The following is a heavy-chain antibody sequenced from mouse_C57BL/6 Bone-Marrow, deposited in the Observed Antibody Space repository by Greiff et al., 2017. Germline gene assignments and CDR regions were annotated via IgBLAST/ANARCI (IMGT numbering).Heavy chain of an antibody. CDR1: GYTFTSYW. J-gene: IGHJ2*01. V-gene: IGHV1-50*01. CDR3: ASYGGYYFDY. CDR2: IDPSDSYT. D-gene: IGHD1-2*01. Sequence: QVQLQQSGAELVKPGASVKLSCKASGYTFTSYWMQWVKQRPGQGLEWIGEIDPSDSYTNYNQKFKGKATLTVDTSSSTAYMQLSSLTSEDSAVYYCASYGGYYFDYWGQGTTLTVSS.